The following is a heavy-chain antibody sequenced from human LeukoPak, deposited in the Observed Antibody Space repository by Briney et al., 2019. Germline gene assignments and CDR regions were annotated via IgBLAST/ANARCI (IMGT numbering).Heavy chain of an antibody. CDR2: MNPNSGNT. Sequence: ASVKVSRKASGYTFTSYDINWVRQATGQGLEWMGWMNPNSGNTGYAQKFQGRVTMTRNTSISTAYMELSSLRSEDTAVYYCARGLRITMVRGVIRNDYWGQGTLVTVSS. CDR3: ARGLRITMVRGVIRNDY. D-gene: IGHD3-10*01. V-gene: IGHV1-8*01. CDR1: GYTFTSYD. J-gene: IGHJ4*02.